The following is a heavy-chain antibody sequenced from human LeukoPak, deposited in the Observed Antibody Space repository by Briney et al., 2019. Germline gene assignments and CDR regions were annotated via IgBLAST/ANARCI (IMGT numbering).Heavy chain of an antibody. CDR1: GYSFTSYW. J-gene: IGHJ3*02. CDR2: IYPGDSDT. V-gene: IGHV5-51*01. D-gene: IGHD4-11*01. Sequence: GESLKISCKGSGYSFTSYWIDWVRQMPGKGLGWMGIIYPGDSDTRYSPSFQGQVTISADKSISTAYLQWSSLKASDTAMYYCARFTVLDAFDIWGQGTMVTVSS. CDR3: ARFTVLDAFDI.